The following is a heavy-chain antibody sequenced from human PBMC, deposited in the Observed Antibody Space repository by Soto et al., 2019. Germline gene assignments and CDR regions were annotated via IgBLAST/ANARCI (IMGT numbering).Heavy chain of an antibody. V-gene: IGHV1-8*01. J-gene: IGHJ4*02. CDR1: GYTFTSYD. CDR3: ARNYPIAAAGQIGFEY. D-gene: IGHD6-13*01. CDR2: MNPNSGNT. Sequence: RASVKVSCKASGYTFTSYDINWVRQATGQGLEWMGWMNPNSGNTGYAQKFQGRVTMTRNTSISTAYMELSSLRSEDTAVYYCARNYPIAAAGQIGFEYWCQGTLVTVSS.